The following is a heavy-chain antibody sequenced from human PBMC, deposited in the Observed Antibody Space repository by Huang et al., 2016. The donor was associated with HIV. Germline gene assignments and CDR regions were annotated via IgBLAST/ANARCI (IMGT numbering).Heavy chain of an antibody. CDR2: FNPEDGER. D-gene: IGHD3-10*01. V-gene: IGHV1-24*01. CDR1: GDNLTESS. Sequence: QVQLTQSGAEVKKPGASVKVSCKISGDNLTESSMHWVRQAPGKGREWMGSFNPEDGERDYAQRFQGRVTMTEDTTTDTAYLGLSSLRSEDTAVYYCATEGLWGEGNTLDYWGQGTLVTVSS. CDR3: ATEGLWGEGNTLDY. J-gene: IGHJ4*02.